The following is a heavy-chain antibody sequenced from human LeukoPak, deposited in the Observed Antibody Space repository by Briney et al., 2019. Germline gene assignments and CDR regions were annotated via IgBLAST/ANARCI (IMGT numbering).Heavy chain of an antibody. CDR2: INLDGTDK. D-gene: IGHD6-13*01. V-gene: IGHV3-7*01. Sequence: SGGSLRLSCTASGFTLSSYSMNWVRQPPGKGLEWVANINLDGTDKNYGDSVRGRFTISRDNAKNSLYLQMNSLRVEDTGVYYCAREMPSGSCWFDSWGQGTLVTVSS. CDR1: GFTLSSYS. J-gene: IGHJ5*01. CDR3: AREMPSGSCWFDS.